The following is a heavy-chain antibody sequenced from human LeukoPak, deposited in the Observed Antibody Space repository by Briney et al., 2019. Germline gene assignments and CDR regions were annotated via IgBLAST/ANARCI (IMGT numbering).Heavy chain of an antibody. Sequence: SETLSLTCTVSGGSISNYYWSWIRQPPGKGLEWIGYIYYIGSTNYNPSLKSRVTISVDTSKNQFSLKLSSVTAADTAVYYCPSHDGGSYGNWFDPGAREPWSPSPQ. CDR3: PSHDGGSYGNWFDP. D-gene: IGHD1-26*01. V-gene: IGHV4-59*08. J-gene: IGHJ5*02. CDR1: GGSISNYY. CDR2: IYYIGST.